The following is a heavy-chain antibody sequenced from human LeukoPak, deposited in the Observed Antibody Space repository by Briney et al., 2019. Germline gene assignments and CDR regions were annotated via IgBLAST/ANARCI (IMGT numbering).Heavy chain of an antibody. J-gene: IGHJ6*03. CDR3: ARDQGYYYYMDV. CDR1: GYTFTNYD. CDR2: INPSGGST. V-gene: IGHV1-46*01. Sequence: ASVKVSCKASGYTFTNYDINWVRQATGQGLEWMGIINPSGGSTSYAQKFQGRVTMTRDMSTSTVYMELSSLRSEDTAVYYCARDQGYYYYMDVWGKGTTVTVSS.